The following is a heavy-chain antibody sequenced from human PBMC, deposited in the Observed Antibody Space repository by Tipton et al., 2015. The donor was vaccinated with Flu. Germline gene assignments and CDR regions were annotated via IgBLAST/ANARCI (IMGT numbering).Heavy chain of an antibody. Sequence: LRLSCTVSGGSVSSGTYYWNWIRQPPGKGLEWIGYIFSGGTTNYNPSLKSRVAISTDTSKNQFSLKLNSVTAADTAVYYCARDLEKSLIRGFDFWGQGILVTVSS. CDR2: IFSGGTT. J-gene: IGHJ4*02. V-gene: IGHV4-61*01. CDR1: GGSVSSGTYY. CDR3: ARDLEKSLIRGFDF. D-gene: IGHD3-16*01.